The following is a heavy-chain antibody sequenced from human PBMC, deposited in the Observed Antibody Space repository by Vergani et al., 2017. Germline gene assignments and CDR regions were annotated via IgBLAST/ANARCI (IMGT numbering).Heavy chain of an antibody. D-gene: IGHD5-12*01. Sequence: EVQLVESGGGLVQPGGSLRLSCAASGFTVSSNYMSWVRQAPGKGLEWVSVIYSGGSTYYADSVKGRFTISRHNSKNTLYLQMNSLRAEATAGYYCARDRVDIVATTTYYYYYYGMDVWGQXP. V-gene: IGHV3-53*04. CDR1: GFTVSSNY. CDR2: IYSGGST. J-gene: IGHJ6*02. CDR3: ARDRVDIVATTTYYYYYYGMDV.